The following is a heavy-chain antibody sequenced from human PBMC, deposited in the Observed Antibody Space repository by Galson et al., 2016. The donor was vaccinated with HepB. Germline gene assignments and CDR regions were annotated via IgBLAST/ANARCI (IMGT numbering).Heavy chain of an antibody. V-gene: IGHV3-30*18. D-gene: IGHD4-17*01. Sequence: SLRLSCAASGFTFSSYGMHWVRQAPGKGLEWVAVITYDGRIKYYADSVKGRFTISRDNSKNTLFLQMNSLRAEDTAVYNCAKGSLTGDYEIRNWGQGTLVTVSS. CDR2: ITYDGRIK. J-gene: IGHJ4*02. CDR1: GFTFSSYG. CDR3: AKGSLTGDYEIRN.